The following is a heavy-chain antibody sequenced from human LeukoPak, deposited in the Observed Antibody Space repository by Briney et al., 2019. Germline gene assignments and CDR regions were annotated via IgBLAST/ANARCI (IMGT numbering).Heavy chain of an antibody. CDR3: AKVPNSGSYTIFDY. CDR1: GFTFSRYA. J-gene: IGHJ4*02. V-gene: IGHV3-23*01. Sequence: GGSLRLSCAASGFTFSRYAMSWVRQAPGEGLEWVSLISGSGGSTYYADSVKGRFTISRDNSKNTLYLQMNSLRAEDTAVYYCAKVPNSGSYTIFDYWGQGTLVTVSS. D-gene: IGHD1-26*01. CDR2: ISGSGGST.